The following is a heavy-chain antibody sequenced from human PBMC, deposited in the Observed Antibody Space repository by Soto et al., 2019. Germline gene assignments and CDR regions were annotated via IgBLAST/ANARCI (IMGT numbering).Heavy chain of an antibody. J-gene: IGHJ4*02. Sequence: SETLSLTCTVSGGSISSSSYYWGWIRQSPGKGLEWIGSIYYSGSTYYNPSLKSRVTISVDTSKNQFTLKLISVTAADTAVYYCSRLNYFWSGYHPTRVDYWGQGTLVTVSS. D-gene: IGHD3-3*01. CDR2: IYYSGST. CDR3: SRLNYFWSGYHPTRVDY. V-gene: IGHV4-39*01. CDR1: GGSISSSSYY.